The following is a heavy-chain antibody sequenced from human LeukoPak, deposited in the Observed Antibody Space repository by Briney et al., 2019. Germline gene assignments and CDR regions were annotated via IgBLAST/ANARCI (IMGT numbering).Heavy chain of an antibody. CDR3: AKAGSGYSVYYFDY. D-gene: IGHD3-22*01. Sequence: AGFLRLSCAAYGFTFDDYAMRWVRQAPGKGLEWVSLISWDGGSTYYAGSMKVRFTIYRDNSKNYLFLQMNSLRPEDTALYYCAKAGSGYSVYYFDYWGQGTLVTVSS. CDR2: ISWDGGST. CDR1: GFTFDDYA. V-gene: IGHV3-43D*04. J-gene: IGHJ4*02.